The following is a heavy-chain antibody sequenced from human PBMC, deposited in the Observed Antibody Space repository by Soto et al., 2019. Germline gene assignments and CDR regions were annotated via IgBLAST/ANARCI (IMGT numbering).Heavy chain of an antibody. CDR2: IIPILGIA. CDR3: ARDPTEYQLLRTYYFDY. V-gene: IGHV1-69*04. Sequence: GASVKVSCKASGGTFSSYTISWVRQAPGQGLEWMGRIIPILGIANYAQKFQGRVTITADKSTSTAYMELSSLRSEDTAVYYCARDPTEYQLLRTYYFDYWGQGTLVTVSS. CDR1: GGTFSSYT. J-gene: IGHJ4*02. D-gene: IGHD2-2*01.